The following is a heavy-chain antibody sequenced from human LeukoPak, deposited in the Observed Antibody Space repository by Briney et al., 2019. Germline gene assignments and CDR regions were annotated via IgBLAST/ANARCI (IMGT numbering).Heavy chain of an antibody. CDR1: GGSISSSSYY. Sequence: SETLSLTCTVSGGSISSSSYYWGWIRQPRGKGLEWIGSIYYSGSTYYNPSLKSRVTISVDTSKNQFSLKLSSVTAADTAVYYCARDQTSPQLSFDYWGQGTLVTVSS. J-gene: IGHJ4*02. D-gene: IGHD6-13*01. CDR2: IYYSGST. V-gene: IGHV4-39*07. CDR3: ARDQTSPQLSFDY.